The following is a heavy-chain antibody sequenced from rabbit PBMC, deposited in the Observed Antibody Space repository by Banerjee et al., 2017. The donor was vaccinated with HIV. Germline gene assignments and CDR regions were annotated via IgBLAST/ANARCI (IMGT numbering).Heavy chain of an antibody. CDR3: ARVVSSYYRDL. J-gene: IGHJ6*01. D-gene: IGHD8-1*01. V-gene: IGHV1S45*01. Sequence: QQQLEESGGGLVKPGGTLTLTCKASGFTFSNYWIYWVRQAPGKGLEWIGSIYTGSGSTYYASWAKGRFTISKTSSTTVTLQMASLTAADTATYFCARVVSSYYRDLWGPGTLVTVS. CDR2: IYTGSGST. CDR1: GFTFSNYW.